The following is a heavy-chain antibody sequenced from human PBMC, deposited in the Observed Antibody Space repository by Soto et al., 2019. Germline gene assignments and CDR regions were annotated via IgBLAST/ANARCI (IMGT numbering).Heavy chain of an antibody. CDR3: ATVIRRAY. Sequence: GGSLRLSCAASGFTFTNYAMSWVRQAPGKGLEWVSAISNSGGSTYYTDSVKGRFTISRDNSKNTLYLQMNTLRAEDTAVYYCATVIRRAYWGQGTLVTVSS. CDR2: ISNSGGST. CDR1: GFTFTNYA. J-gene: IGHJ4*02. D-gene: IGHD2-21*01. V-gene: IGHV3-23*01.